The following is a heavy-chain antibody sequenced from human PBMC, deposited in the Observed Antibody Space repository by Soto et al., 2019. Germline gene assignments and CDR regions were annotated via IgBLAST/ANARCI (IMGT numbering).Heavy chain of an antibody. Sequence: SETLSLTGAGYGGSFSGYYWSWIRQPPGKGLEWIGEINHSGSTNYNPSLKSRVTISVDTSKNQFSLKLSSVTAADTAVYYCVRRSRTIRGYSYGDPFDYWGQGTLVTVSS. CDR3: VRRSRTIRGYSYGDPFDY. CDR2: INHSGST. CDR1: GGSFSGYY. D-gene: IGHD5-18*01. J-gene: IGHJ4*02. V-gene: IGHV4-34*01.